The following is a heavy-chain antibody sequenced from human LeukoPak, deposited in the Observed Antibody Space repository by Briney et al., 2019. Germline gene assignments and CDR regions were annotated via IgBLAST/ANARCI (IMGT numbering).Heavy chain of an antibody. Sequence: ASVKVSCKASGGTFSSYAISWVRQAPGQGLEWMGGTIPIFGTANYAQKFQGRVTITTDESTSTAYMELSSLRSEDTAVYYCARDIHSSGWRDWYFDLWGRGTLVTVSS. CDR2: TIPIFGTA. D-gene: IGHD6-19*01. J-gene: IGHJ2*01. V-gene: IGHV1-69*05. CDR1: GGTFSSYA. CDR3: ARDIHSSGWRDWYFDL.